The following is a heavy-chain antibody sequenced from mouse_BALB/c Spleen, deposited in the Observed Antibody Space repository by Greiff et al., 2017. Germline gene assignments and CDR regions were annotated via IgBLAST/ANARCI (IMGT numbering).Heavy chain of an antibody. CDR3: ARRGGLGSMDY. J-gene: IGHJ4*01. D-gene: IGHD2-4*01. V-gene: IGHV3-6*02. Sequence: DVHLVESGPGLVKPSQSLSLTCSVTGYSITSGYYWNWIRQFPGNKLEWMGYISYDGSNNYNPSLKNRISITRDTSKNQFFLKLNSVTTEDTATYYCARRGGLGSMDYWGQGTSVTVSS. CDR1: GYSITSGYY. CDR2: ISYDGSN.